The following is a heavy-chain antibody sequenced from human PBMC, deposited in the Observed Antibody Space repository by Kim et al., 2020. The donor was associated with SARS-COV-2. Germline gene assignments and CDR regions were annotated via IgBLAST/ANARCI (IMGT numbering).Heavy chain of an antibody. V-gene: IGHV3-9*01. CDR3: AKSRWGVPAAADY. CDR1: GFTFGDYA. Sequence: GGSLRLSCAASGFTFGDYAMHWVRQAPGKGLEWVSGISWNSGSIGYADSVKGRFTISRDNAKNSLYLQMNSLRAEDTALYYCAKSRWGVPAAADYWGQGTLVTVSS. J-gene: IGHJ4*02. D-gene: IGHD2-2*01. CDR2: ISWNSGSI.